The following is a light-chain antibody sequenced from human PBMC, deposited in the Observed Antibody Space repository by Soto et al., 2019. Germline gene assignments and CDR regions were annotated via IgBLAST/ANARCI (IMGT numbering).Light chain of an antibody. V-gene: IGKV3-20*01. J-gene: IGKJ3*01. CDR3: QQYGASPFT. CDR1: QSVRSRF. Sequence: EIVLTQSPGSLSLSPGDRASLSCRASQSVRSRFLAWYQQRPGQTPRLLIYGASSRAAGIPDRLSGSGSGTDFTLSISRLEPEDFGVYYCQQYGASPFTFGPGTKVDI. CDR2: GAS.